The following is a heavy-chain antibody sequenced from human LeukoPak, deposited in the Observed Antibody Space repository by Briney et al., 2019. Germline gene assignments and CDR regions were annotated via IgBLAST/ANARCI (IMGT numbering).Heavy chain of an antibody. CDR3: ARATRIAAAGLCFDP. V-gene: IGHV4-59*01. Sequence: SETLSLTCTVSGGSISSYYGSWIRQPPGKGLEWIGYIYYSGSTNYNPSLKSRVTISVDTSKNQFSLKLSSVTAADTAVYYCARATRIAAAGLCFDPWGQGTLVTVSS. J-gene: IGHJ5*02. CDR1: GGSISSYY. D-gene: IGHD6-13*01. CDR2: IYYSGST.